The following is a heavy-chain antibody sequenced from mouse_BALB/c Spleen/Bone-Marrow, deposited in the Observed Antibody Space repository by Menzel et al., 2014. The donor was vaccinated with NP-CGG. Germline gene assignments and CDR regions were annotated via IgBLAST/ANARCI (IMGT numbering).Heavy chain of an antibody. CDR2: ISYSGST. CDR3: ARGGYDDAVDY. Sequence: EVQLVESGPGLVKPSQSLSLTCTVTGYPITSDYAWNWIRQFPGNKLEWMGYISYSGSTSYNPSLKSRISITRDTSKNQFFLQLNSVTSEDTATYYCARGGYDDAVDYWGQGASVTVSS. V-gene: IGHV3-2*02. D-gene: IGHD2-14*01. J-gene: IGHJ4*01. CDR1: GYPITSDYA.